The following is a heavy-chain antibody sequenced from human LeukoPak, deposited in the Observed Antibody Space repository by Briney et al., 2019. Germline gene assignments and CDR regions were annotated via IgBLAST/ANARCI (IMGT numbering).Heavy chain of an antibody. Sequence: SETLSLTCAVYGGSFSGYYWSWIRQPPGKGLEWIGEINHSGSTNYNPSLKSRVTISVDTSKSQFSLKLSSVTAADTAVYYCARVRRDGYNFDYWGQGTLVTVSS. CDR3: ARVRRDGYNFDY. CDR1: GGSFSGYY. D-gene: IGHD5-24*01. V-gene: IGHV4-34*01. J-gene: IGHJ4*02. CDR2: INHSGST.